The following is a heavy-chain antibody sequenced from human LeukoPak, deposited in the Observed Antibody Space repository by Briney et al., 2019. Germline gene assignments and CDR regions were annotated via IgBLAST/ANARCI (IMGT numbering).Heavy chain of an antibody. Sequence: SETLSLTCAVYGGSFSGYYWSWIRQPPGKGLEWIGEINHSGSTNYNPSLKSRVTISVDTSKNQFSLKLSSVTAADTAVYYCARDSHGYSYGSFDYWGQGTLVTVSS. D-gene: IGHD5-18*01. CDR2: INHSGST. CDR3: ARDSHGYSYGSFDY. CDR1: GGSFSGYY. V-gene: IGHV4-34*01. J-gene: IGHJ4*02.